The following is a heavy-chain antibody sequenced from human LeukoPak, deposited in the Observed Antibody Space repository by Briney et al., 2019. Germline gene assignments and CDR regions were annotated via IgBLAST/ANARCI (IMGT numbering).Heavy chain of an antibody. CDR1: GFTFSSYA. J-gene: IGHJ4*02. CDR2: ISYDGSNK. Sequence: GRSLRLSCAASGFTFSSYAMHWVRQAPGKGLEWVAVISYDGSNKYYADSVKGRFTISRDNSKNTLYLQTNSLRAEDTAVYYCAREPFQQIVVVMYYFDYWGQGTLVTVSS. CDR3: AREPFQQIVVVMYYFDY. D-gene: IGHD3-22*01. V-gene: IGHV3-30*04.